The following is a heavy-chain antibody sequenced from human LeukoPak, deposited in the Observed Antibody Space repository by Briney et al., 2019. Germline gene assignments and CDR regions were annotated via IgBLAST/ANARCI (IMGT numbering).Heavy chain of an antibody. CDR3: AKARGYSSGWSPYYYYGMDV. J-gene: IGHJ6*02. CDR2: TSYDGSNK. CDR1: GFTFSSYG. Sequence: GGSLRLSCAASGFTFSSYGMHWVRQAPGKGLEWVAVTSYDGSNKYYADSVKGRFTISRDNSKNTLYLQMNSLRAEDTAVYYCAKARGYSSGWSPYYYYGMDVWGQGTTVTVSS. D-gene: IGHD6-19*01. V-gene: IGHV3-30*18.